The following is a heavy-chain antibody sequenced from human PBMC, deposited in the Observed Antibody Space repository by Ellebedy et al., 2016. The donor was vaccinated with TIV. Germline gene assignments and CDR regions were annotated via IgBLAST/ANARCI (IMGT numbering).Heavy chain of an antibody. J-gene: IGHJ4*02. CDR1: GFSFSSYG. CDR2: ITHDGSLK. CDR3: SNDQHVIAFGGGFDS. V-gene: IGHV3-30*18. Sequence: GESLKISCAASGFSFSSYGMHCVSQAPGRGLEWVAVITHDGSLKYYGDSVKGRFTISRDDSKNTVYLQMDSLRPDDTAVYYGSNDQHVIAFGGGFDSWGQGTLVTVSS. D-gene: IGHD3-16*01.